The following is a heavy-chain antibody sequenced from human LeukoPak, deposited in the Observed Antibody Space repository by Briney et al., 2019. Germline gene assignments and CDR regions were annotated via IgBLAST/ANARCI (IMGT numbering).Heavy chain of an antibody. CDR3: ARGLEYYYDSSGYPLRWFDP. D-gene: IGHD3-22*01. CDR2: IYYSGST. CDR1: GGSISSYY. Sequence: SETLSLTCTVSGGSISSYYWSRVRQPPGKGLEWIGYIYYSGSTNYNPSLKSRVTISVDTSKNQFSLKLSSVTAADTAVYYCARGLEYYYDSSGYPLRWFDPWGQGTLVTVSS. J-gene: IGHJ5*02. V-gene: IGHV4-59*01.